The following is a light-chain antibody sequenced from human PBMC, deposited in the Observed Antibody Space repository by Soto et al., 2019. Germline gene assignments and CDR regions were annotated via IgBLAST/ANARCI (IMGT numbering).Light chain of an antibody. CDR1: QGISSY. CDR2: AAS. CDR3: QEYCSWLSI. J-gene: IGKJ2*01. Sequence: ALRITQSPSSLSACTGGRVTITVLAIQGISSYLAWYQQKPGKAPKLLIYAASTLQSGVPSRFIGSGSGTDFPLTISCLTSEDFANDYCQEYCSWLSIIGQGTKLEI. V-gene: IGKV1-8*01.